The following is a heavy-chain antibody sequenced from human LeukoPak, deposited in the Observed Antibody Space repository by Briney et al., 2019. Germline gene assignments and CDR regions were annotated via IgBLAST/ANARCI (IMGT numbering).Heavy chain of an antibody. J-gene: IGHJ5*02. CDR3: ARGLFRSDCSGGSCYSKTFDP. CDR1: GGSFSGYY. Sequence: PSETPSLTCAVYGGSFSGYYWSWIRQPPGKGLEWIGEINHSGSTNYNPSLKSRVTISVDTSKNQFSLKLSSVTAADTAVYYCARGLFRSDCSGGSCYSKTFDPWGQGTLVTVSS. V-gene: IGHV4-34*01. D-gene: IGHD2-15*01. CDR2: INHSGST.